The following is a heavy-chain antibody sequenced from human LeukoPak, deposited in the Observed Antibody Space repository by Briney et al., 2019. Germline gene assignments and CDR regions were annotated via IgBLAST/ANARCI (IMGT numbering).Heavy chain of an antibody. D-gene: IGHD5-18*01. V-gene: IGHV1-18*04. CDR3: ARGWDTAKSAFDI. J-gene: IGHJ3*02. CDR1: GYTFTSYG. CDR2: ISAYNGNT. Sequence: GASVKVSCKASGYTFTSYGISWVRQAPGQGLEWMGWISAYNGNTNYAQKLQGRVTITADESTSTAYMELSSLRSEDTAVYYCARGWDTAKSAFDIWGQGTMVTVSS.